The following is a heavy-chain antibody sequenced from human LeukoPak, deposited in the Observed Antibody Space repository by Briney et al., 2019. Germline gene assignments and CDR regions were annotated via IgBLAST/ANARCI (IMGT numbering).Heavy chain of an antibody. CDR2: ISAYNGYR. Sequence: ASVKVSCKASGYSFTSYGFSWVRQAPGQGLEWMGWISAYNGYRNFAQKFQGRVNMTTDTSTSTAYMELRSLRSDDTAVYYCATGSYGNFDYWGQGTLVTVSS. CDR1: GYSFTSYG. V-gene: IGHV1-18*01. D-gene: IGHD5-18*01. J-gene: IGHJ4*02. CDR3: ATGSYGNFDY.